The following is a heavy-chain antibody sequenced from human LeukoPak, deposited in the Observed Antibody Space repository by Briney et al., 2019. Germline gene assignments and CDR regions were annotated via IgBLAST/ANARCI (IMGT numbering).Heavy chain of an antibody. CDR1: GFTFSSYA. V-gene: IGHV3-48*03. CDR3: ATEAHCGGDC. Sequence: GGSLRLSCAASGFTFSSYAMHWVRQAPGKGLEWVSYISSSGSTIDYADSVKGRFTISRDNARNSLYLQMNSLRAEDTAVYYCATEAHCGGDCWGQGTLVTASS. CDR2: ISSSGSTI. D-gene: IGHD2-21*01. J-gene: IGHJ4*02.